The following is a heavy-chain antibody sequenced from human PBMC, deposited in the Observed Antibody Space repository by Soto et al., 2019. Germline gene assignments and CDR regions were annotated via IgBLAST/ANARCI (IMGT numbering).Heavy chain of an antibody. D-gene: IGHD1-26*01. J-gene: IGHJ4*02. CDR3: ARQEGSTTMYLRY. CDR1: GYTFTHYA. CDR2: INTNIGNT. Sequence: ASVKVSCKTSGYTFTHYAIHWVRQAPGQGPEWMGWINTNIGNTQYSQNIQGRVTITRDTSTSTAYMELSSLKSEDTAVYYCARQEGSTTMYLRYWGQGALVTVSS. V-gene: IGHV1-3*04.